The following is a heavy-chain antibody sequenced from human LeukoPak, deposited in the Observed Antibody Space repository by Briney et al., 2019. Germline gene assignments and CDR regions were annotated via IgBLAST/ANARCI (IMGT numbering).Heavy chain of an antibody. D-gene: IGHD3-3*01. V-gene: IGHV1-2*04. CDR2: INPNSGGT. J-gene: IGHJ6*04. Sequence: ASVKVSCKASGYTFTGYYMHWVRQAPGQGLEWMGWINPNSGGTNYAQKFQGWVTMTRDTSISTAYMELSRLRSDDTAVYYCAKSDAFLEWLVTPGGVVWGKGTTVTVSS. CDR3: AKSDAFLEWLVTPGGVV. CDR1: GYTFTGYY.